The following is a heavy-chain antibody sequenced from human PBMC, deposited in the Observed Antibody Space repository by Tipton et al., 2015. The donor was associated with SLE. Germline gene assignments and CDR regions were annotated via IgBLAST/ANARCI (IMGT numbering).Heavy chain of an antibody. V-gene: IGHV4-59*02. CDR1: GGSVSSYY. D-gene: IGHD2-2*01. CDR2: IYYGGST. Sequence: TLSLTCTVSGGSVSSYYWNWIRQTPGKGLEWIAYIYYGGSTDYNPSLRSRVTTSVDTSKNQFSLNLSSVTAADTAVYYCARPLGYCSSASCYAGTNWFDPWGQGTLVTVSS. J-gene: IGHJ5*02. CDR3: ARPLGYCSSASCYAGTNWFDP.